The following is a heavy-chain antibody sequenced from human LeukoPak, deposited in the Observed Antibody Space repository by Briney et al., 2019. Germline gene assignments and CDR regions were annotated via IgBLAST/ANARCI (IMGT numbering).Heavy chain of an antibody. V-gene: IGHV4-39*01. Sequence: SETLSLTCTVSGGSVRNGSYYWAWIRQPPGKGPEWIGSIYYTGNTYYNPSLKSRVTMSVDTSKNQFSLELSSVTAADSAVYYCARRNSGTHYGLFEPWGQGTLVIVSS. J-gene: IGHJ5*02. CDR2: IYYTGNT. D-gene: IGHD1-26*01. CDR3: ARRNSGTHYGLFEP. CDR1: GGSVRNGSYY.